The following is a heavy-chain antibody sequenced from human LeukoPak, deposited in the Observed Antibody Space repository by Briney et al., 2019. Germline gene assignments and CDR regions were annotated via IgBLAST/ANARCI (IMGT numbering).Heavy chain of an antibody. CDR3: SRVLSSRSSGWGEHGFDY. CDR2: FVSDDNRA. V-gene: IGHV3-74*01. D-gene: IGHD6-19*01. CDR1: GFSISSYY. Sequence: PGGSLRLSCAASGFSISSYYMHWLRKVPGKGLEWVSRFVSDDNRAYADSVKGRFTISRDNAKNTLFLQMNSLRAEDTAVYYCSRVLSSRSSGWGEHGFDYWGQGTLVTVSS. J-gene: IGHJ4*02.